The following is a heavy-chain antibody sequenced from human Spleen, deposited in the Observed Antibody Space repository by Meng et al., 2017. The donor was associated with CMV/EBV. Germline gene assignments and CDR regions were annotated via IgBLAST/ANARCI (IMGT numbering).Heavy chain of an antibody. Sequence: GESLKISCAASGFTFSSYGMHWVRQAPGKGLEWVSSISSSSSYIYYADSVKGRFTISRDNAKNSLYLQMNSLRAEDTAVYYCARQPKGRYSLYYFDSWGRGTLVTVSS. D-gene: IGHD3-16*02. V-gene: IGHV3-21*01. CDR1: GFTFSSYG. CDR2: ISSSSSYI. J-gene: IGHJ4*02. CDR3: ARQPKGRYSLYYFDS.